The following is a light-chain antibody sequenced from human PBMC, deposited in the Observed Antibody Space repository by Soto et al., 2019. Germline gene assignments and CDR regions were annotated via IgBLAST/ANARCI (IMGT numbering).Light chain of an antibody. CDR3: QQRSNWPLT. CDR1: QSVSSY. CDR2: DAS. J-gene: IGKJ4*01. Sequence: EIVLTQSPATLSSSPGERATLSCRASQSVSSYLAWYQQKPGQAPRLLIYDASNMATGIPARFSGSGSGTDFTLTSSILEPEDVAVYYGQQRSNWPLTFGGGTKVEIK. V-gene: IGKV3-11*01.